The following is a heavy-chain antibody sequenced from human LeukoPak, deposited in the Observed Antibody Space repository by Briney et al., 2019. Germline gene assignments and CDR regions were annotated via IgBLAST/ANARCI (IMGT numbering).Heavy chain of an antibody. Sequence: AGGSLRLSCAASGFTFSSYWMHWVRQAPGKGLVWVSRNTSDGENTSYADSVKGRFTISRDNVKNAQYPQMNSLRVEDTAVYYGARGNCHGFDIWGQGTMVSVSS. CDR1: GFTFSSYW. CDR2: NTSDGENT. J-gene: IGHJ3*02. V-gene: IGHV3-74*01. D-gene: IGHD2-15*01. CDR3: ARGNCHGFDI.